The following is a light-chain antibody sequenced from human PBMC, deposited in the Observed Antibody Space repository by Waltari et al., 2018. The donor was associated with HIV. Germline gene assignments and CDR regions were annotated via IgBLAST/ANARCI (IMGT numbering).Light chain of an antibody. CDR3: SSWDTRLNGWV. CDR2: RGN. CDR1: KNNVGFQG. V-gene: IGLV10-54*01. Sequence: QAGLTQPPSVSKALGQTATLTCTGDKNNVGFQGAAWLKHHQGHPPKLLSYRGNNRPSGVPDRFAASTSGMTASLNIPGLQADDEADYYCSSWDTRLNGWVFGGGTHLTVL. J-gene: IGLJ3*02.